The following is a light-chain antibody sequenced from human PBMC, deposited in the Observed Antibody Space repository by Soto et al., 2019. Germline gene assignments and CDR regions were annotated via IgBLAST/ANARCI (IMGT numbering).Light chain of an antibody. Sequence: ESVLTQSPGTLSLSPGERATLSCRASQSVSSNYLAWYQQKPGQAPRLLIYGASTRATGIPDRFSGSGSGTDFTLTISRLEPEDSAVYYCQQYTTSPFTFGPGTKVDIK. CDR2: GAS. J-gene: IGKJ3*01. V-gene: IGKV3-20*01. CDR1: QSVSSNY. CDR3: QQYTTSPFT.